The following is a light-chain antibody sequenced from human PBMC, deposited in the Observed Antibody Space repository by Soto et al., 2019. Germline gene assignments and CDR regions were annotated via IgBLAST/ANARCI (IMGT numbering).Light chain of an antibody. CDR3: QQYNSYSLT. Sequence: IWMTQSPSLLSASTGDRVTITCRASQSISSRLAWYQQKPGKAPKLLIYDASSLESGVPSRFSGSGSGTEFTLTISSLQPDDFATYYCQQYNSYSLTFGGGTKVDIK. CDR2: DAS. CDR1: QSISSR. V-gene: IGKV1-5*01. J-gene: IGKJ4*01.